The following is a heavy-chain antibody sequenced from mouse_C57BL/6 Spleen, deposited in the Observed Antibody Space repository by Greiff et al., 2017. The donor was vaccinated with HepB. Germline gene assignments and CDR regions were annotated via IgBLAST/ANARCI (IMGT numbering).Heavy chain of an antibody. CDR2: IDPSDSYT. J-gene: IGHJ2*01. CDR3: ARKDYDGYYLGY. V-gene: IGHV1-69*01. CDR1: GYTFTSYW. Sequence: QVQLQQPGAELVMPGASVKLSCKASGYTFTSYWMHWVKQRPGQGLEWIGEIDPSDSYTNYNQKFKGKSTLTVDKSSSTAYMQLSSLTSEDSAVYYCARKDYDGYYLGYWGQGTTLTVSS. D-gene: IGHD2-3*01.